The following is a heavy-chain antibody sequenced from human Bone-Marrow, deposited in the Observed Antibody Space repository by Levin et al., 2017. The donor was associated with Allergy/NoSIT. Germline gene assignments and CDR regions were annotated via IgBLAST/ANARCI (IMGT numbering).Heavy chain of an antibody. CDR1: GFSFSSVW. Sequence: GGSLRLSCAASGFSFSSVWMSWVRQAPGKGLEWVANIKPDGSEKNHVDFVKGRFTISRDNTKNSLFLEMNSLRVDDTAIYYCATYIGAGGTSFDYWGQGTQVTVAS. CDR2: IKPDGSEK. D-gene: IGHD6-13*01. V-gene: IGHV3-7*01. J-gene: IGHJ4*02. CDR3: ATYIGAGGTSFDY.